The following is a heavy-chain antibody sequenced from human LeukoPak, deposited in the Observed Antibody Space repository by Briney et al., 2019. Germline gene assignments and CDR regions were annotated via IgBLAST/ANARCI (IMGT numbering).Heavy chain of an antibody. J-gene: IGHJ4*02. CDR2: TLNSVNV. CDR1: GGSISSNS. CDR3: ARDFYGSIDY. V-gene: IGHV4-59*01. Sequence: SETLSLTCTASGGSISSNSWSWIRQPPGKGLEWIGYTLNSVNVNSDPSLKSRVSISVDTSRNQCSLKLRSVTAADTAVYYCARDFYGSIDYWGQGSLVTVSS. D-gene: IGHD3-10*01.